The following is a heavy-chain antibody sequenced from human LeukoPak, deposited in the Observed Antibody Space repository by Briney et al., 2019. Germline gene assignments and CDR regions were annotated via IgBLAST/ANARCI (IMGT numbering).Heavy chain of an antibody. CDR2: IRSYSSYI. CDR1: GFTFDSYN. V-gene: IGHV3-21*01. J-gene: IGHJ4*02. Sequence: GGSLRLSCAASGFTFDSYNFNWVRQAPGKGLEWVATIRSYSSYIYYADSVKGRFTISRDDAKESLYLQMNSLRAEDTAVYYCATSRGSWPDYFDYWGQGTLVTVSS. D-gene: IGHD6-13*01. CDR3: ATSRGSWPDYFDY.